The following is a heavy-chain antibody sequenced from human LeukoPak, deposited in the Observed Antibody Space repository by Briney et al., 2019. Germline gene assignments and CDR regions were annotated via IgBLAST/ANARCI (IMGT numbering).Heavy chain of an antibody. J-gene: IGHJ4*02. Sequence: GASVKVSCKASGGTFSSYAISWVRQAPGQGLEWMGGIIPIFGTANYAQKFQGRVTITADESTSTAYMELSSLRSEDTAVYYCARKAMVGAPFDYWGQGTLVTVSS. CDR3: ARKAMVGAPFDY. CDR1: GGTFSSYA. V-gene: IGHV1-69*01. CDR2: IIPIFGTA. D-gene: IGHD1-26*01.